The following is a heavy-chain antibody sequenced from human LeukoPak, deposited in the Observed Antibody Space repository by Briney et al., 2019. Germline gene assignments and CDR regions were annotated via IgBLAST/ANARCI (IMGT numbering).Heavy chain of an antibody. Sequence: ASVKVSCKASGYTFTGYYIHWVRQAPGQGLEWMGWINPNSGGTNYAQKFQGRVTMTRATSISTAYMELSRLTSDDTAVYYCARFAIADDYWGQGTLVTVSS. CDR1: GYTFTGYY. D-gene: IGHD2/OR15-2a*01. CDR2: INPNSGGT. J-gene: IGHJ4*02. CDR3: ARFAIADDY. V-gene: IGHV1-2*02.